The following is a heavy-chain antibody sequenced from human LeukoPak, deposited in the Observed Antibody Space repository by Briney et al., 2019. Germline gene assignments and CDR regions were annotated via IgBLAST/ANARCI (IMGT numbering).Heavy chain of an antibody. CDR1: GYILTDYY. Sequence: ASVKVSCKASGYILTDYYMHWVRQAPGQGLEWMGWINPNNGDTTYAQNFQGRVTMTRDTSINTAYMELSSLRSDDTAVYYCARGTAVTPSNPYYFDFWGQGTLVTVSS. CDR3: ARGTAVTPSNPYYFDF. CDR2: INPNNGDT. D-gene: IGHD4-17*01. J-gene: IGHJ4*02. V-gene: IGHV1-2*02.